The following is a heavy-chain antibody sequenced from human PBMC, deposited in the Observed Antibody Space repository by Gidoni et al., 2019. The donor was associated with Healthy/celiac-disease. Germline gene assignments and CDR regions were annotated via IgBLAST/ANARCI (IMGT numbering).Heavy chain of an antibody. J-gene: IGHJ3*02. CDR1: GFAFSSYA. D-gene: IGHD6-19*01. CDR3: ARDLGWGWYAFDI. Sequence: QVQLVASGGGVVQPGRSLRLSCAASGFAFSSYAMHWVRQAPGKGLEWVAVISYDGSNKYYADSVKGRFTISRDNSKNTLYLQMNSLRAEDTAVYYCARDLGWGWYAFDIWGQGTMVTVSS. CDR2: ISYDGSNK. V-gene: IGHV3-30-3*01.